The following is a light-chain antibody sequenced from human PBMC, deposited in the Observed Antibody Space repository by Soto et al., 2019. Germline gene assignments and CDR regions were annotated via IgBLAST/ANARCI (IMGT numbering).Light chain of an antibody. Sequence: IQLTQSQSSLSASVGYRLTITCRASQGISSYLAWYQQKPGKAPKLLIYAASTLQSGVPSSISGSGSGTDFTLTISSLQPEDFATYSWQHWTFGQGTNVDIK. V-gene: IGKV1-9*01. J-gene: IGKJ1*01. CDR3: QHWT. CDR2: AAS. CDR1: QGISSY.